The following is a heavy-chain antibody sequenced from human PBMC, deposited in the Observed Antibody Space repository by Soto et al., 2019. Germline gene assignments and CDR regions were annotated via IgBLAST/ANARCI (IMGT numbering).Heavy chain of an antibody. J-gene: IGHJ3*02. CDR3: ARGAEYYDILTGYYTLDDAFDI. V-gene: IGHV1-69*13. D-gene: IGHD3-9*01. Sequence: SVKVSCKASGGTFSSYAISWVRQAPGQGLEWMGWIIPIFGTANYAQKFQGRVTITADESTSTAYMELSSLRSEDTAVYYCARGAEYYDILTGYYTLDDAFDIWGQGTMVTVSS. CDR2: IIPIFGTA. CDR1: GGTFSSYA.